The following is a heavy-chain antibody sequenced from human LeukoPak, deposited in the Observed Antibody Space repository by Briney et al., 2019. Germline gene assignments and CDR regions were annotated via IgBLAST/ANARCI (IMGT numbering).Heavy chain of an antibody. D-gene: IGHD1-7*01. Sequence: TGGSLRLSCVASGFTFSSYWMSWVCQAPGKGLEWVANMKQDGSEKYYVDSVKGRFTISRDNAKNSLYLQMNSLRAEDTAVYYCARVNYVSSGWGAPFDCWGQGTLVTVSS. CDR2: MKQDGSEK. J-gene: IGHJ4*02. CDR3: ARVNYVSSGWGAPFDC. CDR1: GFTFSSYW. V-gene: IGHV3-7*01.